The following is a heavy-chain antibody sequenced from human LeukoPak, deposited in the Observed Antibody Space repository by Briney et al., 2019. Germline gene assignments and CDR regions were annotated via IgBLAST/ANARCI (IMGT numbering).Heavy chain of an antibody. CDR3: ARGGVVVPAAKADY. Sequence: ASVKVSCKASGGTFSSYAISWVRQAPGQGLEWMGWISAYNGNTNYAQKLQGRVTMTTDTSTSTAYMELRSLRSDDTAVYYCARGGVVVPAAKADYWGQGTLVTVSS. D-gene: IGHD2-2*01. CDR1: GGTFSSYA. J-gene: IGHJ4*02. CDR2: ISAYNGNT. V-gene: IGHV1-18*01.